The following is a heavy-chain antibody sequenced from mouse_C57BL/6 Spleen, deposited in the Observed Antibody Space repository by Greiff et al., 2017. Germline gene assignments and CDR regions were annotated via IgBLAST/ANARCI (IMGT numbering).Heavy chain of an antibody. CDR1: GYTFTDYY. CDR2: IYPGSGNT. Sequence: VKLMESGAELVRPGASVKLSCKASGYTFTDYYINWVKQRPGQGLEWIARIYPGSGNTYYNEKFKGKATLTAEKSSSTAYMQLSSLTSEDSAVYFCARSRSNYEDYWGQGTTLTVSS. CDR3: ARSRSNYEDY. D-gene: IGHD2-5*01. J-gene: IGHJ2*01. V-gene: IGHV1-76*01.